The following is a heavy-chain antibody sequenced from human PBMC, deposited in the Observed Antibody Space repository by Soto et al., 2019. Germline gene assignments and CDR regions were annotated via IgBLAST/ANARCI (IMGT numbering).Heavy chain of an antibody. J-gene: IGHJ6*02. D-gene: IGHD2-2*02. CDR3: AKVRGGYCSSTSCYTGQPYYYYYYGMDV. V-gene: IGHV3-23*01. CDR2: ISGSGGST. CDR1: GFTFSSYA. Sequence: GGSLRLSCAASGFTFSSYAMSWVRQAPGKGLEWVSAISGSGGSTYYADSVKGRFTISRDNSKNTLYLQMNSLRAEDTAVYYCAKVRGGYCSSTSCYTGQPYYYYYYGMDVWGQGTTVTVSS.